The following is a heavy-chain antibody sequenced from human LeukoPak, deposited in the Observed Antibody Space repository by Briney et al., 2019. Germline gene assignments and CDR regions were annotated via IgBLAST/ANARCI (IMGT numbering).Heavy chain of an antibody. Sequence: KSSETLSLTCTVSGGSISSYYWSWIRQPPGKGLEWIGYIYYSGSTNYNPSLKSRVTISVDTSKNQFSLKLSSVTAADTAVYYCARDRRGYYFDYWGQGTLVTVSS. CDR2: IYYSGST. CDR3: ARDRRGYYFDY. J-gene: IGHJ4*02. V-gene: IGHV4-59*01. CDR1: GGSISSYY.